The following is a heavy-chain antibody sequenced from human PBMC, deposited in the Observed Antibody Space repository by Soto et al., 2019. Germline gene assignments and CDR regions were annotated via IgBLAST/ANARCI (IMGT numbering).Heavy chain of an antibody. CDR1: GFTFSSYA. V-gene: IGHV3-23*01. J-gene: IGHJ4*02. D-gene: IGHD2-2*01. CDR2: ISGSGGST. CDR3: AKGRGYCMSTSCYVGSDY. Sequence: EVQLLESGGGLVQPGGSLRLSCAASGFTFSSYAMSWVRQAPGKGLEWVSVISGSGGSTYYADSVKGRFTISRDNSKNTLYLQMNSLRAEDTAVYYCAKGRGYCMSTSCYVGSDYWGQGTRVTVSS.